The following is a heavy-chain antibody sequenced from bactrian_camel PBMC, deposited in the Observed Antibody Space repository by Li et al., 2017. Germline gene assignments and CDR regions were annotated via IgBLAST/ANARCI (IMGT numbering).Heavy chain of an antibody. Sequence: VQLVESGGGLVQPGGSLRLSCAASGITFRNYAMSWVRQAPGKGLEWVSSISSGGGVTYYADSVKGRFTTSRDNAKNTLYLQLNSLKTEDMAMYYCAALTFYSFGFWGQGTQVTVS. CDR3: AALTFYSFGF. D-gene: IGHD8*01. V-gene: IGHV3S31*01. CDR2: ISSGGGVT. CDR1: GITFRNYA. J-gene: IGHJ6*01.